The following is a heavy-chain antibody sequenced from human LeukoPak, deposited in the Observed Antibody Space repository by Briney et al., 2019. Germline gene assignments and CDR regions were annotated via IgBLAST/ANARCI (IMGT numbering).Heavy chain of an antibody. Sequence: GGSLRLSCAASGFTFNSYSMNWVRQAPGKGLEWVSSISSSSSYIYYADSVKGRFTISRDNAKNSLYLQMNSLRAEDTAVYYCARGGYDFWSGYHSYLCYFDYWGQGTLVTVSS. CDR2: ISSSSSYI. V-gene: IGHV3-21*01. CDR1: GFTFNSYS. J-gene: IGHJ4*02. D-gene: IGHD3-3*01. CDR3: ARGGYDFWSGYHSYLCYFDY.